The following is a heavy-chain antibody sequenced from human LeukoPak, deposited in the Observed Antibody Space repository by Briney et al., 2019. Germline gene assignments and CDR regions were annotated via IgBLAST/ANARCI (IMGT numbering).Heavy chain of an antibody. D-gene: IGHD4-17*01. J-gene: IGHJ4*02. V-gene: IGHV1-2*02. CDR2: INPNSGGT. CDR3: AKEMTTVTSFDY. Sequence: MHWVRQAPGQGLEWMGWINPNSGGTNYAQKFQGRVTMTRDTSISTAYMELSRLRSDDTAVYYCAKEMTTVTSFDYWGQGTLVTVSS.